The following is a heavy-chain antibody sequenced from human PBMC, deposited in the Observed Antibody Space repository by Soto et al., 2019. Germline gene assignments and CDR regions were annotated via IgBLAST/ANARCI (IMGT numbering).Heavy chain of an antibody. CDR1: GFTFSSYG. Sequence: QVQLVESGGGVVQPGRSLRLSCAASGFTFSSYGMHWVRQAPGKGLEWVVVISYDGSHKYYADSVKGRFTISRDNSKNTLYLQMNGLRAEDTAVYYCAKEGAHYRYSFDYWGQGTLVTVCS. D-gene: IGHD1-26*01. J-gene: IGHJ4*02. CDR3: AKEGAHYRYSFDY. CDR2: ISYDGSHK. V-gene: IGHV3-30*18.